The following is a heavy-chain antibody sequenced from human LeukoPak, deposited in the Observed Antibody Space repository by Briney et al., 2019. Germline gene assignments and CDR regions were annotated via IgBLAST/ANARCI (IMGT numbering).Heavy chain of an antibody. CDR3: ARDTLNGPFVTSLDY. Sequence: PGGSLRLSCAASGFSFSSHPINWVRQAPGQGLEWVSHISSNGNTEYYLDSVRLRFTMSRDNAKNLLFLQLDSLRAEDTAVYYCARDTLNGPFVTSLDYWGQGALVTVSS. CDR2: ISSNGNTE. D-gene: IGHD3-9*01. CDR1: GFSFSSHP. J-gene: IGHJ4*02. V-gene: IGHV3-48*03.